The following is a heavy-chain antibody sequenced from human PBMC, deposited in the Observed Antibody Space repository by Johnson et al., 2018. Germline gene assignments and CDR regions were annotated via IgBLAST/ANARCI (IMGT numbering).Heavy chain of an antibody. V-gene: IGHV3-43*01. CDR3: AKDKLRQGAYYYYGMDV. CDR1: GFTFDDYT. Sequence: EVQLVESGGVVVQPGGSLRLSCAASGFTFDDYTMHWVRQAPGKGLEWVSLISWDGGSTYYADSVKGRFTISRDNSKNSLYLQMNSLRTEDTALYYCAKDKLRQGAYYYYGMDVWGQGTTVTVSS. D-gene: IGHD3-3*01. CDR2: ISWDGGST. J-gene: IGHJ6*02.